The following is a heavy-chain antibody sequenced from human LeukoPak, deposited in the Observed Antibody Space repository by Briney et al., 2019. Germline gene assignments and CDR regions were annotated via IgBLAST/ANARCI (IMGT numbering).Heavy chain of an antibody. CDR2: IYYSGST. D-gene: IGHD2-8*02. J-gene: IGHJ3*02. CDR3: ARDTGGYSTYSSRAFDI. Sequence: SQTLSLTCTVSGGTISSGGYCWSWIRQHPGKGLEWIGYIYYSGSTYSNPSLKSRVTISVDTSKNQFYLKLSSVTAADTAVYHCARDTGGYSTYSSRAFDIWGQGTMVTVSS. V-gene: IGHV4-31*03. CDR1: GGTISSGGYC.